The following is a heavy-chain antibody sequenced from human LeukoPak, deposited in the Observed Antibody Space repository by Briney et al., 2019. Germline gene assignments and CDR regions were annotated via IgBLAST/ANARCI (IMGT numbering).Heavy chain of an antibody. CDR1: GGSISSYY. D-gene: IGHD2-8*01. Sequence: SETLSLTCTVSGGSISSYYWSWIRQPPGKGLKWIGYIYYSGSTNYNPSLKSRVTISVDTSKNQFSLKLSSVTAADTAVYYCASYQYCTNGVCYRAFDYWGQGTQVTVSS. V-gene: IGHV4-59*08. CDR3: ASYQYCTNGVCYRAFDY. CDR2: IYYSGST. J-gene: IGHJ4*02.